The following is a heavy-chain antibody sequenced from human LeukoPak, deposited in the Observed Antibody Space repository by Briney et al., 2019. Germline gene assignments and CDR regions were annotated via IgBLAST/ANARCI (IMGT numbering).Heavy chain of an antibody. CDR3: ARAPRIQLWSRGAFDI. Sequence: GGSLRLSCAASGFTFSDYYMSWIRQAPGKGLEWVSYISSGGTTIYYADSVKGRFTLSRDNAKNSLYLQMNSLRAEDTAVYYCARAPRIQLWSRGAFDIWGQGTMVTVSS. J-gene: IGHJ3*02. V-gene: IGHV3-11*04. CDR1: GFTFSDYY. D-gene: IGHD5-18*01. CDR2: ISSGGTTI.